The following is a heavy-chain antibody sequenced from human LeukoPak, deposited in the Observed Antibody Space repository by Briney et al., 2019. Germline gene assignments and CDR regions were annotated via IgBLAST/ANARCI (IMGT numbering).Heavy chain of an antibody. D-gene: IGHD3-10*01. CDR1: GYSISSGYY. J-gene: IGHJ4*02. V-gene: IGHV4-38-2*01. CDR3: ARTDYYGSGSFFY. CDR2: IYHSGST. Sequence: SETLSLTCAVSGYSISSGYYWGWIQQPPGKGLEWIGSIYHSGSTYYNPSLKSRVTISVDTSKNQFSLKLSSVTAADTAVYYCARTDYYGSGSFFYWGQGTLVTVSS.